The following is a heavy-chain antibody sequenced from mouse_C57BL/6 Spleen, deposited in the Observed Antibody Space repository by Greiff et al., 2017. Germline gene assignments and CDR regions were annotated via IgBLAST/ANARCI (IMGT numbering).Heavy chain of an antibody. CDR1: GFTFSSYT. J-gene: IGHJ2*01. CDR3: ARHAWDGYFDY. CDR2: ISGGGGNT. V-gene: IGHV5-9*01. D-gene: IGHD4-1*01. Sequence: EVQLVESGGGLVKPGGSLKLSCAASGFTFSSYTMSWVRQTPEKRLEWVATISGGGGNTYYPDSVKGRFTISRDNAKNTLYLQMSSLRSEDTALYYCARHAWDGYFDYWGQGTTLTVSS.